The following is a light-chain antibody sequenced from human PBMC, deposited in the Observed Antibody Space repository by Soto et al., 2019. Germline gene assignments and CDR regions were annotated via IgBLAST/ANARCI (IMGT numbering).Light chain of an antibody. V-gene: IGKV3D-20*02. CDR1: QSVSATY. Sequence: EIVLTQSPATLSLSPGERATLSCRASQSVSATYLAWYQQKPAQPPRLLIYATSTRSTGIPDRFIGSGSGTDFTLTITRLEPEDFALYYCQQYNNWSFGQGTRLEIK. J-gene: IGKJ5*01. CDR3: QQYNNWS. CDR2: ATS.